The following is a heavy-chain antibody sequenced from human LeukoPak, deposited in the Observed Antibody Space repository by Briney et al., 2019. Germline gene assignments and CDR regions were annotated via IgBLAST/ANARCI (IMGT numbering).Heavy chain of an antibody. J-gene: IGHJ4*02. D-gene: IGHD1-26*01. Sequence: PGGSLRLSCAASGFTFSDYYMSWIRQAPGKGLEWVSYISSSGNTIYYADSVKGRFTISRDNAKNSLYLQMNSLRAEDTAVYYCARSRIVGAKGIMEYYFDYWGQGTLVTVSS. CDR3: ARSRIVGAKGIMEYYFDY. CDR1: GFTFSDYY. V-gene: IGHV3-11*04. CDR2: ISSSGNTI.